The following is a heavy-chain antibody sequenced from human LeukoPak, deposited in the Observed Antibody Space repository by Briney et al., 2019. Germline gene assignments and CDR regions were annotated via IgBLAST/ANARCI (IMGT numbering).Heavy chain of an antibody. D-gene: IGHD3-9*01. CDR2: IYYSGST. V-gene: IGHV4-59*01. Sequence: SETLSLTCTVSGGSISSYYWSWIRQPPGKGLEWIGYIYYSGSTDYNPYPKSRVTISVDTSKNQFSLKLSSVTAADTAVYYYARDPRHWYYDILTGYPGPNYYYYGMDVWGQGTTVTVSS. CDR1: GGSISSYY. J-gene: IGHJ6*02. CDR3: ARDPRHWYYDILTGYPGPNYYYYGMDV.